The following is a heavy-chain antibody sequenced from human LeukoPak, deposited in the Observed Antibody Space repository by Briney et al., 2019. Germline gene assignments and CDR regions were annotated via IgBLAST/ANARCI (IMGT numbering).Heavy chain of an antibody. J-gene: IGHJ4*02. V-gene: IGHV3-48*01. D-gene: IGHD2-21*01. CDR2: ISSSSSTI. CDR3: ARAGIVVVIAHFDY. Sequence: GGSQRLSCAASGFTFSSYSMNWVRQAPGKGLEWVSYISSSSSTIYYADSVKGRFTISRDNAKNSLYLQMNSLRAEDTAVYYCARAGIVVVIAHFDYWGQGTLVTVSS. CDR1: GFTFSSYS.